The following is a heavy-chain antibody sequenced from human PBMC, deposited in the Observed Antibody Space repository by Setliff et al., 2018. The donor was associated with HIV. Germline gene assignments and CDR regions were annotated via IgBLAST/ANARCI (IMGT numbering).Heavy chain of an antibody. CDR2: MNPNSGNT. D-gene: IGHD3-10*01. J-gene: IGHJ4*02. V-gene: IGHV1-8*02. CDR1: GYTFTSYG. CDR3: ARVSHYYGAGRHDLGW. Sequence: ASVKVSCKASGYTFTSYGISWVRQATGQGLEWMGWMNPNSGNTGYAQNFQGRITMTTNTSISTAYMELSSLRSDDTAVYYCARVSHYYGAGRHDLGWWGQGTLVTVSS.